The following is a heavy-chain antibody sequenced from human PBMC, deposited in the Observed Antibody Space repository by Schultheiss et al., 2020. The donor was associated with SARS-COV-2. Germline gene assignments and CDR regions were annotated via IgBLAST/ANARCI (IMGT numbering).Heavy chain of an antibody. CDR3: ARQQDYYDSSGYHDY. D-gene: IGHD3-22*01. V-gene: IGHV4-59*10. Sequence: SETLSLTCAVYGGSFSGYYWSWIRQPAGKGLEWIGRINRSGNTNYNPSLKSRVTMSVDTSKNQFSLKLSSVTAADTAVYYCARQQDYYDSSGYHDYWGQGTLVTVSS. CDR1: GGSFSGYY. CDR2: INRSGNT. J-gene: IGHJ4*02.